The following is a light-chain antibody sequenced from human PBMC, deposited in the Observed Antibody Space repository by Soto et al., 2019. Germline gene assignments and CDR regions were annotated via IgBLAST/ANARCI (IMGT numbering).Light chain of an antibody. J-gene: IGLJ3*02. CDR3: SSYTSDITQV. V-gene: IGLV2-14*01. CDR2: DVN. CDR1: SSDVGRYNY. Sequence: QSALTQPASVSGSPGQSITISCTGTSSDVGRYNYVSWYRQHPGTAPKLIISDVNSRPSGISNRFSGSKSGNTASLTISGLQAEDEAYYYCSSYTSDITQVFGGGTKVTVL.